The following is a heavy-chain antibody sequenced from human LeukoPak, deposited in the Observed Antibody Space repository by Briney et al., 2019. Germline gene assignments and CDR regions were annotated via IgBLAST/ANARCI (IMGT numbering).Heavy chain of an antibody. J-gene: IGHJ4*02. CDR2: ISSNGGST. V-gene: IGHV3-64D*06. D-gene: IGHD2-2*01. CDR1: GFTFSSYA. CDR3: VKVRGGHRVVPAAPLDY. Sequence: PGGSLRLSCSASGFTFSSYAMHWVRQAPGKGLEYVSAISSNGGSTYYADSVKGRFTISRDNSKNTLYLQMSSLRAEDTAVYYCVKVRGGHRVVPAAPLDYWGQGTLVTVSS.